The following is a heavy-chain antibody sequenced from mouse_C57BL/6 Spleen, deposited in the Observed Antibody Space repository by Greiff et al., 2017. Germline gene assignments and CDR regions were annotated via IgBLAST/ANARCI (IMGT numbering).Heavy chain of an antibody. D-gene: IGHD2-3*01. CDR2: IHPNSGST. CDR1: GYTFTSYW. CDR3: ARNGYYDYFDY. J-gene: IGHJ2*01. Sequence: QVQLQQSGAELVKPGASVKLSCKASGYTFTSYWMHWVKQRPGQGLEWIGMIHPNSGSTNYNEKFKSKATLTVDKSSSTAYMQLSSLTSEDSAVYYCARNGYYDYFDYWGQGTTLTVSS. V-gene: IGHV1-64*01.